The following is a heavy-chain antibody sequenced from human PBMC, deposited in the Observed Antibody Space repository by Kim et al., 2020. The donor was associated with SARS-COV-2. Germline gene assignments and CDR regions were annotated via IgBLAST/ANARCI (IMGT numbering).Heavy chain of an antibody. CDR1: GFTFSSYS. CDR3: ARGGKAIAAAPVGRTFDY. CDR2: ISSSSSYI. J-gene: IGHJ4*02. V-gene: IGHV3-21*01. D-gene: IGHD6-13*01. Sequence: GGSLRLSCAASGFTFSSYSMNWVRQAPGKGLEWVSSISSSSSYIYYADSVKGRFTISRDNAKNSLYLQMNSLRAEDTAVYYCARGGKAIAAAPVGRTFDYWGQGTLVTVSS.